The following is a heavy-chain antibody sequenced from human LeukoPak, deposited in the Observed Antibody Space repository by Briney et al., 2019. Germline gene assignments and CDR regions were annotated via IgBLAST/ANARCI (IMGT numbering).Heavy chain of an antibody. V-gene: IGHV5-51*01. Sequence: PGESLKISCKSSGYSFTSYWIGWVRQMPGKGLEWMGIIYPGDSDTRYSPSFQGQVTISADKSISTAYLQWSSLKASDTAMYYCAASSSSWPEYDAFDIWGQGTMVTVSS. CDR1: GYSFTSYW. D-gene: IGHD6-13*01. CDR3: AASSSSWPEYDAFDI. J-gene: IGHJ3*02. CDR2: IYPGDSDT.